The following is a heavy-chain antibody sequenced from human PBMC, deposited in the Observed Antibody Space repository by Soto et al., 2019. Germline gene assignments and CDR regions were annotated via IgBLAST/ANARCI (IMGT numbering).Heavy chain of an antibody. Sequence: QVQLVQSGAEVKKPGSSVKVSCKASGGTFSSYAISWVRQAPGQGLEWMGGIIPIFGTANYAQKFQGTVTITADEDTSTGYMELCSLRSDGTAVYYCARGEQKGNAFDIWGQGTMVTVSS. D-gene: IGHD3-16*01. CDR1: GGTFSSYA. V-gene: IGHV1-69*01. J-gene: IGHJ3*02. CDR3: ARGEQKGNAFDI. CDR2: IIPIFGTA.